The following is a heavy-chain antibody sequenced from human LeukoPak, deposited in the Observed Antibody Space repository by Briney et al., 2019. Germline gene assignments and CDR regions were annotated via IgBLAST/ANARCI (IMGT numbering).Heavy chain of an antibody. D-gene: IGHD1-26*01. CDR2: ISSSSSYI. CDR3: ARAAAGATDFDY. CDR1: GFTFSSYS. J-gene: IGHJ4*02. V-gene: IGHV3-21*01. Sequence: PGRSLRLSCAASGFTFSSYSMNWVRQAPGKGLEWVSSISSSSSYIYYADSVKGRFTISRDNAKNSLYLQMNSLRAEDTAVYYCARAAAGATDFDYWGQGTLVTVSS.